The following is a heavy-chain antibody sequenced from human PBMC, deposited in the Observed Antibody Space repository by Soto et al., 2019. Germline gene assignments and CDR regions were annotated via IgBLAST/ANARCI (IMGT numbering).Heavy chain of an antibody. Sequence: ASLKVACKAAGYSFTSYGSSWVRQAPGQGLEWMGWISAYNGNTNYAQKLQGRVTMTTDTSTSTAYMELRSLRSDDTAVYYCARDETLRRHGFAFDIWGQGTMVTVS. J-gene: IGHJ3*02. CDR2: ISAYNGNT. D-gene: IGHD4-17*01. CDR3: ARDETLRRHGFAFDI. V-gene: IGHV1-18*01. CDR1: GYSFTSYG.